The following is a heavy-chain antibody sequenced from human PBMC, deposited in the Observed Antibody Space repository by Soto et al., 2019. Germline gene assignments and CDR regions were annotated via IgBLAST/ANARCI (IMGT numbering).Heavy chain of an antibody. CDR1: GGSISSYY. V-gene: IGHV4-59*08. CDR3: ARHTTIGYSGYDLDY. D-gene: IGHD5-12*01. Sequence: SETLSLTCSVSGGSISSYYWSWIRQPPGKGPEWIGNIYYSGSTNYNPSLKSRVTISVDTSKNQFSLKVRSVTAADTATYYCARHTTIGYSGYDLDYWGQGTLVTVSS. CDR2: IYYSGST. J-gene: IGHJ4*02.